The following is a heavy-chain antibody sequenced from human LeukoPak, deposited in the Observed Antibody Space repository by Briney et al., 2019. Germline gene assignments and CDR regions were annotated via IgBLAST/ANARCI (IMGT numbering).Heavy chain of an antibody. Sequence: KVSCKASGYTFTSYWIGWVRQMPGKGLEWMGIIYPGDSDTRYSPSFQGQVTISADKSISTAYLQWSSLKASDTAMYYCARRALSYYDSSGYSASLDYWGQGTLVTVSS. J-gene: IGHJ4*02. D-gene: IGHD3-22*01. CDR2: IYPGDSDT. V-gene: IGHV5-51*01. CDR3: ARRALSYYDSSGYSASLDY. CDR1: GYTFTSYW.